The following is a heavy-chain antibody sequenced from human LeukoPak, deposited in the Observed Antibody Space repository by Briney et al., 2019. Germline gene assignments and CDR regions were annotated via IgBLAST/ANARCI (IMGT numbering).Heavy chain of an antibody. CDR3: ARAVLLYGMDV. CDR1: GFTVSSNY. J-gene: IGHJ6*02. V-gene: IGHV3-53*01. CDR2: IYSGGST. D-gene: IGHD3-10*02. Sequence: PGGSLRLSCAASGFTVSSNYMSWVRQAPGKGLEWVSVIYSGGSTYYAESVKGRFTISRDNSKNTLYLQMNSLRAEDTAVYYCARAVLLYGMDVWGQGTTVTVSS.